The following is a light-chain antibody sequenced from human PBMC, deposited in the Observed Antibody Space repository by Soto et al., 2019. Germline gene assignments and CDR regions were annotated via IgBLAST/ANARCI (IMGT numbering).Light chain of an antibody. J-gene: IGLJ1*01. CDR2: EVS. Sequence: QSVLTQPASVSGSPGQSITSSCIGTSSDVGAYNYVSWYQQPPGKAPKLMIYEVSNRPSGISNRFSGSKSGNTASLTISGLQTEDEADYYCNSRASGTTYVFGTGTKVTVL. CDR1: SSDVGAYNY. CDR3: NSRASGTTYV. V-gene: IGLV2-14*01.